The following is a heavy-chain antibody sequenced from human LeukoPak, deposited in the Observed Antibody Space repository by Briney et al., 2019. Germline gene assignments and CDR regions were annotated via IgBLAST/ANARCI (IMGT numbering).Heavy chain of an antibody. CDR2: ISSRSSTI. J-gene: IGHJ6*03. Sequence: PGGSLRLSCAASGFTFSRYSMNWVRQAPGKGLEWLTYISSRSSTIYYADSVKGRFTISRDNAKNSLYLQMNSLRAEDTAVYYCARDRYTVVREDFYYYYMDVWGKGTTVTVSS. CDR1: GFTFSRYS. V-gene: IGHV3-48*01. D-gene: IGHD3-16*02. CDR3: ARDRYTVVREDFYYYYMDV.